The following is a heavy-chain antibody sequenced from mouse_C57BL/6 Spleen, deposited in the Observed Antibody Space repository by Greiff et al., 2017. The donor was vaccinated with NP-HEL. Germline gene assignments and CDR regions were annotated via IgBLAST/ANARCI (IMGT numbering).Heavy chain of an antibody. Sequence: DVKLVESGAGLVKPGGSLKLSCAASGFTFSSYAMSWVRQTPEKRLEWVAYISSGGDYIYYADTVKGRFTISRDNARNTLYLQMSSLKSEDTAMYYCTREAYYYGSRYAMDYWGQGTSVTVSS. CDR3: TREAYYYGSRYAMDY. CDR2: ISSGGDYI. J-gene: IGHJ4*01. V-gene: IGHV5-9-1*02. CDR1: GFTFSSYA. D-gene: IGHD1-1*01.